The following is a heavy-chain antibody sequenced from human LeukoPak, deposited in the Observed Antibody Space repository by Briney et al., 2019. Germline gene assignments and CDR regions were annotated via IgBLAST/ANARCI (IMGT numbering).Heavy chain of an antibody. Sequence: GGSLRLSCAASGFTVSSNYMSWVRQAPGKGLEWVSVIYSGGSTYYADSAKGRFTISRDNSKNTLYLQMNSLRAEDTAVYYCARTDSSGYFGYWGQGTLVTVSS. CDR3: ARTDSSGYFGY. CDR2: IYSGGST. D-gene: IGHD3-22*01. CDR1: GFTVSSNY. J-gene: IGHJ4*02. V-gene: IGHV3-53*01.